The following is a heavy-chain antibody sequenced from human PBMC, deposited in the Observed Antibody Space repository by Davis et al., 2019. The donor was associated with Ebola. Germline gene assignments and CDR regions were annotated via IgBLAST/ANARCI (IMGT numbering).Heavy chain of an antibody. CDR1: GFTFSVSA. CDR3: TRIDYGLDV. J-gene: IGHJ6*04. V-gene: IGHV3-73*01. CDR2: VRTRTNKYAT. Sequence: GESLKISCAASGFTFSVSAIHWVRQAPGKGLEWVGRVRTRTNKYATAYAASVKGRFTISRDDSKSTAYLQMNSLKTEDTAVYYCTRIDYGLDVWGKGTTVTVSS.